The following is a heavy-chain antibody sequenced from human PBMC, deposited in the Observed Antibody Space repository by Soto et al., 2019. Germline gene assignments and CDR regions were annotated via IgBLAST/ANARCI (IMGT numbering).Heavy chain of an antibody. CDR1: GFTFSSYA. CDR2: ISYDGSNK. V-gene: IGHV3-30-3*01. CDR3: ARDSARYYDSSGYYGY. D-gene: IGHD3-22*01. Sequence: QVQLVESGGGVVQPGRSLRLSCAASGFTFSSYAMHWVRQAPGKGLEWVAVISYDGSNKYYADSVKGRFTISRDNSKNTLYLQMNSLRAEDTVVYYCARDSARYYDSSGYYGYWGQGTLVTVSS. J-gene: IGHJ4*02.